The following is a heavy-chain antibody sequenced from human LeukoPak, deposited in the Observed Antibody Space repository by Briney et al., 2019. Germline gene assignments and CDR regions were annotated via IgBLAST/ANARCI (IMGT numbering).Heavy chain of an antibody. CDR2: IIPIFGTA. D-gene: IGHD2-2*02. Sequence: ASVKVSCKASGGTFSSYAISWVRQAPGQGLEWMGGIIPIFGTANYAQKFQGRVTITTDESTSTAYMELGNLRSEDTAVYYCASLSPDCSSTSCYNNYYYYMDVWGKGTTVTVSS. J-gene: IGHJ6*03. V-gene: IGHV1-69*05. CDR1: GGTFSSYA. CDR3: ASLSPDCSSTSCYNNYYYYMDV.